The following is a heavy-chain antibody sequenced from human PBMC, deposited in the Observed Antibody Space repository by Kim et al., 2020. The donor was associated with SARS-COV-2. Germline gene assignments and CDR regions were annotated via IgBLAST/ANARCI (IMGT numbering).Heavy chain of an antibody. J-gene: IGHJ4*02. CDR2: ISSSGSTI. CDR1: GFTFSSYE. Sequence: GGSLRLSCAASGFTFSSYEMNWVRQAPGKGLEWVSYISSSGSTIYYADSVKGRFTISRDNAKNSLYLQMNSLRAEDTAVYYCARVGDYGTLDYWGQGTLVTVSS. D-gene: IGHD4-17*01. CDR3: ARVGDYGTLDY. V-gene: IGHV3-48*03.